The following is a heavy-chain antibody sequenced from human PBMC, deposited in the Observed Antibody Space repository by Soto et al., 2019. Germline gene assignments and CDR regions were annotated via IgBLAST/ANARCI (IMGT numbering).Heavy chain of an antibody. D-gene: IGHD5-12*01. CDR3: AKDGRNGYNFLY. J-gene: IGHJ4*02. Sequence: QVQLQESGPGVVKPSGTLSLTCAVSGDSISSGGWWSWVGQPPGKGLEWIGEIYHSGSTNYNPSLKSRVTILVDMAKNHLSLNLNSVNGADTAIYYSAKDGRNGYNFLYWGQRTRVTVSS. CDR1: GDSISSGGW. V-gene: IGHV4-4*02. CDR2: IYHSGST.